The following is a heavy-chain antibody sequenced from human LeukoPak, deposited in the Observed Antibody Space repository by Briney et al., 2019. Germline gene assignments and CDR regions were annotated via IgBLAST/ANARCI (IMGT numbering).Heavy chain of an antibody. J-gene: IGHJ4*02. CDR3: ARDLRVVVVPAAIFLN. Sequence: SETLSLTCTVSGGSISSSSYYWGWIRQPPGKGLEWIGSIYYSGSTYYNPSLKSRVTMSVDTSKNQFSLKLSSVTAADTAVYYCARDLRVVVVPAAIFLNWGQGTLVTVSS. CDR1: GGSISSSSYY. CDR2: IYYSGST. D-gene: IGHD2-2*02. V-gene: IGHV4-39*07.